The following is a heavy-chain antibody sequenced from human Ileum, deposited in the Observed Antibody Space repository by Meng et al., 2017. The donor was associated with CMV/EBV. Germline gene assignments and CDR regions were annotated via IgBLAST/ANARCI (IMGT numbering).Heavy chain of an antibody. CDR2: ISPIFRTS. V-gene: IGHV1-69*12. J-gene: IGHJ4*02. CDR3: ATSGRGPKYYFDY. D-gene: IGHD1-14*01. CDR1: GGTFSSNA. Sequence: QVRLVQAGAEVEKPVSSVKVSCEGSGGTFSSNAISWVQHAPGQGLEWMGVISPIFRTSNYAQKFQGRLTITADESTSTAYMELSSLTSGDTAVYYCATSGRGPKYYFDYWGQGTLVTVSS.